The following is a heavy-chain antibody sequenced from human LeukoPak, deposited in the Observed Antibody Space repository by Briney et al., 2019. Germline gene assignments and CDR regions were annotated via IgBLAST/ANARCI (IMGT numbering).Heavy chain of an antibody. CDR3: ARDNSGSYYTYDY. V-gene: IGHV3-74*01. J-gene: IGHJ4*01. Sequence: PGGSLRLSCAASGFTFSNYLMHWVRQTPGKGLVWISRISTDGSFTNYADSVKGRFSISRDNAKNTLYLQMNSLRVEDTAVYYCARDNSGSYYTYDYWGQEPWSPSPQ. D-gene: IGHD1-26*01. CDR1: GFTFSNYL. CDR2: ISTDGSFT.